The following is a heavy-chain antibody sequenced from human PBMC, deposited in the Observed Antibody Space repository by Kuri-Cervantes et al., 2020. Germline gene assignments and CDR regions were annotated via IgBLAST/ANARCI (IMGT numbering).Heavy chain of an antibody. CDR2: IGTAGDT. CDR1: GFTFSSYD. V-gene: IGHV3-13*01. CDR3: ARGRQGSGSYYFHNWFDP. Sequence: GESLKISCAASGFTFSSYDMHWVRQATGKGLEWVSAIGTAGDTYYPGSVKGRFTISRENAKNSLYLQMNSLRAGDTAVYYCARGRQGSGSYYFHNWFDPWGQGTLVTVSS. D-gene: IGHD3-10*01. J-gene: IGHJ5*02.